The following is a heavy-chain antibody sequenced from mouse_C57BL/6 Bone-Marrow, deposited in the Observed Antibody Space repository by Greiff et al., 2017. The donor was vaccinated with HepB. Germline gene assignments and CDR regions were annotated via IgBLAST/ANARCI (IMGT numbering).Heavy chain of an antibody. CDR3: ARDDGYSRYAMDY. J-gene: IGHJ4*01. V-gene: IGHV14-2*01. CDR2: IDPEDGET. D-gene: IGHD2-3*01. Sequence: EVQLQQSGAELVKPGASVKLSCTASGFNIKDYYMHWVKQRTEQGLEWIGRIDPEDGETKYVPKFQGKATITADTSSNTDYLQLSSLTSEDTAVYYCARDDGYSRYAMDYWGQGTSVTVSS. CDR1: GFNIKDYY.